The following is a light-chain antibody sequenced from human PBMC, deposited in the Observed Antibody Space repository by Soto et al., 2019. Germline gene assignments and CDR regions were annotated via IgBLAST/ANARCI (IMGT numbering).Light chain of an antibody. V-gene: IGKV3-15*01. Sequence: EIVMTQSPATLSVSPGERATLSCRASQSISNRLAWYQQKPGQAPRLIIYGASTRATGIPDRLRGSRSGTEFTLTISSLQSEDFAVYYCQQYSDWPPWTFGQGTKVEIK. CDR3: QQYSDWPPWT. CDR2: GAS. J-gene: IGKJ1*01. CDR1: QSISNR.